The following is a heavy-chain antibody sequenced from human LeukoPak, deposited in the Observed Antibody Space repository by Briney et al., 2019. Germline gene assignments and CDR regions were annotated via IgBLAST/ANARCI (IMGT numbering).Heavy chain of an antibody. CDR1: GYPFTNYG. Sequence: ASVKVSCKASGYPFTNYGISWVRQAPGQGLEWMGWISTYTGNTKYAQRFQGRVIMTTDTSTSTAYMELRSLRSDDTAVFYCARDFWVRHSAPAPKDLWGQGTLVTVS. V-gene: IGHV1-18*01. CDR3: ARDFWVRHSAPAPKDL. CDR2: ISTYTGNT. D-gene: IGHD2-2*01. J-gene: IGHJ5*02.